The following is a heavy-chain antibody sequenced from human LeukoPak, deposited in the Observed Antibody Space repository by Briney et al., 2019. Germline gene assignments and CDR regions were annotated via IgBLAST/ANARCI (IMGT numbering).Heavy chain of an antibody. Sequence: GGSLRLSCAASGFTFSTYAMSWVRQAPGKGLEWVSGISGSGGNTYYADSVKGRFTISRDNSKNTLYLQMNSMRDEDTAVYDCAKDHYVWGSYRGDYFDYWGQGTLVTVSS. CDR2: ISGSGGNT. J-gene: IGHJ4*02. D-gene: IGHD3-16*02. V-gene: IGHV3-23*01. CDR1: GFTFSTYA. CDR3: AKDHYVWGSYRGDYFDY.